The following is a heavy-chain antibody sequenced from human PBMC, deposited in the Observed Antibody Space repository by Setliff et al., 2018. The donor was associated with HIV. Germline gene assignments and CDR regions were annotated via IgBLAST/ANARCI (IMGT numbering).Heavy chain of an antibody. Sequence: TLSLTCTVSGGSISSGAYYCSWIRQPPGKGLEWIGYIYYSGSTYYNPSLKSRVTISVDTSKNQFSLNLSSVTAADTAVYYCWLTTVVTPDGELVDYWGQGTLVTVSS. CDR1: GGSISSGAYY. D-gene: IGHD4-17*01. CDR3: WLTTVVTPDGELVDY. CDR2: IYYSGST. J-gene: IGHJ4*02. V-gene: IGHV4-30-4*08.